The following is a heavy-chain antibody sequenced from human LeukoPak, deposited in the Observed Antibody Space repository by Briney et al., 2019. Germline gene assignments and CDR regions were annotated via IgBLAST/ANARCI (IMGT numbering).Heavy chain of an antibody. J-gene: IGHJ6*03. Sequence: GGSLRLSCAASGFTFSSYAMSWVRQAPGKGLEWVSAISGSGGSTYYADSVKGRLTIYRDNSKNSLYLQMHSLRADDTAVYYCAKGCIPAAKDKDYYYMDVWGKGTTVTVSS. D-gene: IGHD2-2*01. CDR1: GFTFSSYA. CDR3: AKGCIPAAKDKDYYYMDV. V-gene: IGHV3-23*01. CDR2: ISGSGGST.